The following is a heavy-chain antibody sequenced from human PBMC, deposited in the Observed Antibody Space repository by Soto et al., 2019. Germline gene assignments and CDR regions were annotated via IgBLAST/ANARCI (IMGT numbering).Heavy chain of an antibody. CDR2: ISGSGGST. V-gene: IGHV3-23*01. CDR3: AKEGLVVVAATPFFQH. CDR1: GFTFSSYA. J-gene: IGHJ1*01. D-gene: IGHD2-15*01. Sequence: GGSLRLSCAASGFTFSSYAMSWVRQAPGKGLEWVSAISGSGGSTYYADSVKGRFTISRDNSKNTLYLQMNSLRAEDTAVYYCAKEGLVVVAATPFFQHWGQGTLVTVSS.